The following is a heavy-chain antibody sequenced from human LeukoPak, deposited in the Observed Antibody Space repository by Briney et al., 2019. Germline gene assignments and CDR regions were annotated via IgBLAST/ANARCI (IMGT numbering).Heavy chain of an antibody. V-gene: IGHV1-18*01. CDR1: GYTFTSYG. D-gene: IGHD6-19*01. CDR3: ARDSSGWFDY. CDR2: ISAYNGNT. J-gene: IGHJ4*02. Sequence: ASVTVSCTASGYTFTSYGISRVRQAPGQGLEWMGWISAYNGNTNYAQKLQGRVTMTTDTSTSTAYMELRSLRSDDTAVYYCARDSSGWFDYWGQGTLVTVSS.